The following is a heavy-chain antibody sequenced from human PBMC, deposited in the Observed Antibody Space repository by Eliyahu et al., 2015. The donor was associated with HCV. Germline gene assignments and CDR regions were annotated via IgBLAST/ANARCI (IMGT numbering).Heavy chain of an antibody. CDR1: GFIFSNSW. D-gene: IGHD5-24*01. V-gene: IGHV3-7*01. Sequence: EVQLVESGGGLVQPGGSLRLSCAASGFIFSNSWMSWVRQAPGKGLEWVANIKYDGSEKYYVDSVRGRFTISRDNAKSSVFLQMNSLRAEDTAVYYCARVTMNWGQGTLVTVSS. J-gene: IGHJ4*02. CDR3: ARVTMN. CDR2: IKYDGSEK.